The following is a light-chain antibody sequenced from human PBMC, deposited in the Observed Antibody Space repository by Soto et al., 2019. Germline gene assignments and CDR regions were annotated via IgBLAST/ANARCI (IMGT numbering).Light chain of an antibody. CDR3: QKYNSESWT. CDR2: AAS. Sequence: DIQMTQSPSSLSASVGDRVTITCRASQGISNFLAWHQQKPGKVPKLLIYAASTLQSGFPSRFSGSGSGTDFTLTITSLQPEDVATYYCQKYNSESWTSGQETKVEIK. J-gene: IGKJ1*01. V-gene: IGKV1-27*01. CDR1: QGISNF.